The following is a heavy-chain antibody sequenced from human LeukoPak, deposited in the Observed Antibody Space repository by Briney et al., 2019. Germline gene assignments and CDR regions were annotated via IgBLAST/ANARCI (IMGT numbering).Heavy chain of an antibody. J-gene: IGHJ4*02. CDR3: ARQYFDWSTFDY. CDR1: GFTFSNYA. Sequence: GRSLRLSCAATGFTFSNYAIHWGRQAPGKGLEWVAFISDDGSRQHYADSVKGQFTISRDNSKNTLNLQMNSLRAEDTAVYYCARQYFDWSTFDYWGQGTLVTVSS. CDR2: ISDDGSRQ. D-gene: IGHD3-9*01. V-gene: IGHV3-30-3*01.